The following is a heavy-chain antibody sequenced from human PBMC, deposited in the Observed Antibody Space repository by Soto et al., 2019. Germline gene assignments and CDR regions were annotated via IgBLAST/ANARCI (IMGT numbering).Heavy chain of an antibody. J-gene: IGHJ4*02. D-gene: IGHD4-17*01. CDR2: ISSSSSTI. V-gene: IGHV3-48*01. CDR3: VRVGTVLDY. CDR1: GFTFSSYS. Sequence: EVQLVESGGGLVQPGGSLRLSCAASGFTFSSYSMNWVRQAPGKGLEWVSYISSSSSTIYYADSVKGRFTISRGNAKNSLDLQMSSLRAEDTAVYYCVRVGTVLDYWGQGTLVTVSS.